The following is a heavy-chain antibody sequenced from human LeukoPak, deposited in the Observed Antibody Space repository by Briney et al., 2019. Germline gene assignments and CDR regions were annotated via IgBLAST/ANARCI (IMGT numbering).Heavy chain of an antibody. CDR2: FDPEDGET. V-gene: IGHV1-24*01. D-gene: IGHD6-13*01. Sequence: ASVKVSCKVSGYTLTELSMHWVRQAPGRGLEWMGGFDPEDGETIYAQKFQGRVTMTEDTSTDTAYMELSSLRSEDTAVYYCATDQESSSWYYGMDVWGQGTTVTVSS. CDR1: GYTLTELS. J-gene: IGHJ6*02. CDR3: ATDQESSSWYYGMDV.